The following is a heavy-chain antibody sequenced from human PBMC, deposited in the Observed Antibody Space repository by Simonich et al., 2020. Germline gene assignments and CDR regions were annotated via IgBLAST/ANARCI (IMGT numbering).Heavy chain of an antibody. V-gene: IGHV4-59*08. CDR1: GGSISSYY. Sequence: QVHLQESGPGLVKPSETLSPTCTVSGGSISSYYWSWIRQPPGKGLGWIGYNYYSGSTNYTPSLKSRVTISVDTSKNQFSLKLSSVTAADTAVYYCARLPDYWGQGTLVTVSS. CDR3: ARLPDY. CDR2: NYYSGST. J-gene: IGHJ4*02.